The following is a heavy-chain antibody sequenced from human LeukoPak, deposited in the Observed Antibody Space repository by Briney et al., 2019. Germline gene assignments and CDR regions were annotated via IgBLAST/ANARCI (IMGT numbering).Heavy chain of an antibody. D-gene: IGHD6-13*01. Sequence: KPSETLSLTCTVSGGSISSYYWSWIRQPPGKGLEWIGYIYYSGSTNYNPSLKSRVTISVDTSKNQFSLNLKSVTAADTAVYYCALDSSGWSDDSFDIWGHGTMVTISS. CDR2: IYYSGST. V-gene: IGHV4-59*01. J-gene: IGHJ3*02. CDR1: GGSISSYY. CDR3: ALDSSGWSDDSFDI.